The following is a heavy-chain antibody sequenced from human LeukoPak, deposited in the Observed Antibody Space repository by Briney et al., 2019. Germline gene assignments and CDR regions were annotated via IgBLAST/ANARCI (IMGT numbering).Heavy chain of an antibody. CDR2: VHLDGRT. Sequence: SGTLSLTCAVSGGSVTSTNWWTWVRQPPGKGLEWIGEVHLDGRTNYNPSLTGRLTMSVDLYENHISLKLTSVTAADTAVYYCAREGGFHRPLDYSGQGTLVTVSS. J-gene: IGHJ4*02. V-gene: IGHV4-4*02. CDR1: GGSVTSTNW. CDR3: AREGGFHRPLDY.